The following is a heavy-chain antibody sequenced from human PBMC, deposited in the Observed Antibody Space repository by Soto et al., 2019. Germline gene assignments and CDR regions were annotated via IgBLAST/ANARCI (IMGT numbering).Heavy chain of an antibody. J-gene: IGHJ5*02. CDR1: GFTFSDYY. Sequence: VESLRLSYAASGFTFSDYYMSWIRQAPGKGVEWVSYISSSGSTIYYADSVKGRFTISRDNAKNSLYLQMNSLRAEATAVYYCATPVAQRLAPLYWFNPWGEGALVTVSS. D-gene: IGHD6-25*01. CDR2: ISSSGSTI. CDR3: ATPVAQRLAPLYWFNP. V-gene: IGHV3-11*01.